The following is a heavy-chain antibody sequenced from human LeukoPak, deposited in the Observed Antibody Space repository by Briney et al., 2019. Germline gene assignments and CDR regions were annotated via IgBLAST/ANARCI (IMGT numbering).Heavy chain of an antibody. V-gene: IGHV1-69*05. CDR1: GGTFSSYA. CDR2: IIPIFGTA. Sequence: VASVKVSCKASGGTFSSYAITLVRQAPGQGLEWMGRIIPIFGTANYAQKFQGRVTITTDESTSTAYMELSTLRSDDTAVYYCARERPPGDSSNWFLEGYFDIWGQGTLVTVSS. CDR3: ARERPPGDSSNWFLEGYFDI. D-gene: IGHD6-13*01. J-gene: IGHJ4*02.